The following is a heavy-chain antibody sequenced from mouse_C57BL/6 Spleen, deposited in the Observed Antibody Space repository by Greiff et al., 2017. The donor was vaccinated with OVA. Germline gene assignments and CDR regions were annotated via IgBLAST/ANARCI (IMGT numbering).Heavy chain of an antibody. Sequence: EVKLVESGGGLVKPGGSLKLSCAASGFPFSDYGMHWVRQAPEKGLEWVAYISSGSSTIYYADTVKGRFTISRDNAKNTLFLQMTSLRSEDTAMYYCARITTVVATNAMDYWGQGTSVTVSS. J-gene: IGHJ4*01. CDR2: ISSGSSTI. CDR1: GFPFSDYG. D-gene: IGHD1-1*01. V-gene: IGHV5-17*01. CDR3: ARITTVVATNAMDY.